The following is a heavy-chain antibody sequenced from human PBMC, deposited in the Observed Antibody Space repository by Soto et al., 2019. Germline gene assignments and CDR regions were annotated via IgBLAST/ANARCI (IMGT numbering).Heavy chain of an antibody. V-gene: IGHV3-48*02. CDR1: GLPFSIYS. CDR3: ARSVEGHFDY. J-gene: IGHJ4*02. CDR2: ITSDTKTI. D-gene: IGHD6-19*01. Sequence: EVQLVESGGGLVQPGGSLRLTCAASGLPFSIYSMNWVRQAPGKGLEWSSYITSDTKTIKYADSVKGRFTISRDNAKNLVYLQMNSLRDEDTAVYFCARSVEGHFDYWGQGTVVTVSS.